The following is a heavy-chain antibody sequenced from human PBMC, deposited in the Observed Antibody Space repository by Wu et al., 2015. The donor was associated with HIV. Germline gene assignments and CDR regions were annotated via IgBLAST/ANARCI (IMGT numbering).Heavy chain of an antibody. CDR3: ARDSTNYDSSDYYGVYYDMDV. CDR1: GYTFTSYY. V-gene: IGHV1-46*01. Sequence: QVQLVQSGAEVKKPGASVKVSCKASGYTFTSYYMHWVRQAPGQGLDWMGIINPRGNSTSYAQKFQGRVTMTRDTSTSTVYMELSSLRSEDTAVYYCARDSTNYDSSDYYGVYYDMDVVGPRDHGHRLL. CDR2: INPRGNST. D-gene: IGHD3-22*01. J-gene: IGHJ6*02.